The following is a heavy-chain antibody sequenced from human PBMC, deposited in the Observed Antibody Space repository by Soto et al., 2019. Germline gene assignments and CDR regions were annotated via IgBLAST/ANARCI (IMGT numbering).Heavy chain of an antibody. CDR2: IYFSGST. D-gene: IGHD1-26*01. V-gene: IGHV4-30-4*01. Sequence: VQLQESGPGLVRPSETLSLTCTVSGGSISSGNFYWSWIRQPPAKGLEWIGYIYFSGSTSYRPSLKSRRTISLNTSNNQFSLKLTSVTAADTAVYYCAHASHGGITYFGLWGQGALVTVSS. J-gene: IGHJ4*02. CDR1: GGSISSGNFY. CDR3: AHASHGGITYFGL.